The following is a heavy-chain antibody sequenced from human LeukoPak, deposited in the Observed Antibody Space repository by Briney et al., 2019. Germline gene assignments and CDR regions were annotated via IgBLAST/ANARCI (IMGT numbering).Heavy chain of an antibody. D-gene: IGHD1-26*01. Sequence: PGGSLRLSCAASGLNFNNYWMTWVRQAPGKGLEWVANITQDGSQKYYVDSVQGRFTFSRDNAENSMFLQMNDLRAEDTGVYYCAAYSGSYRAFDIWGQGTMVTVSS. J-gene: IGHJ3*02. CDR2: ITQDGSQK. V-gene: IGHV3-7*01. CDR1: GLNFNNYW. CDR3: AAYSGSYRAFDI.